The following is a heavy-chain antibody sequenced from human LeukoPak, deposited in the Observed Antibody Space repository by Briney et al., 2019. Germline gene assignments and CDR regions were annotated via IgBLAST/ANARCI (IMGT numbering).Heavy chain of an antibody. Sequence: PGGSLRLSCAASGFIFSDSAMHWVRQAPGKGPEWVGRIRTKGNSYATAYAASVKGRFTISRDDSKNTAYLQMNSLKTEDTAVYYCAGPYDTSGYAFDYWGRGTLVTVSS. V-gene: IGHV3-73*01. CDR3: AGPYDTSGYAFDY. CDR2: IRTKGNSYAT. D-gene: IGHD3-22*01. CDR1: GFIFSDSA. J-gene: IGHJ4*02.